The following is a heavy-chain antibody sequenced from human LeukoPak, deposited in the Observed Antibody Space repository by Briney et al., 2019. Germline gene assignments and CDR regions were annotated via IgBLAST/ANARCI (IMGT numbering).Heavy chain of an antibody. D-gene: IGHD6-13*01. CDR2: INQDGSEK. CDR3: ARQTAAATVHAFHI. CDR1: GFNFSSYW. Sequence: GGSLRLSCAVSGFNFSSYWMYWVRQAPGKGLEWVANINQDGSEKFYVDSLKGRFTISRDNAKDSLYLQMNSLRAEDTALYYCARQTAAATVHAFHIWGQGTVVTVSS. V-gene: IGHV3-7*01. J-gene: IGHJ3*02.